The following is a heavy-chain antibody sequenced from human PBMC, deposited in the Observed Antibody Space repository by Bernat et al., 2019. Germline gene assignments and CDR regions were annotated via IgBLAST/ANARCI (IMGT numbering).Heavy chain of an antibody. Sequence: EVQLVESGGGLVKPGGSLGVSCAASGFTFSNAYMSWVRQAPGKGLEWVGRIKSKIDGGTTDYAAPVKGRFTISRDDSKNTLYLQMNSLKTEDTAVYYCTTDIEYTKGFDPWGQGILVTVSS. D-gene: IGHD1-1*01. CDR3: TTDIEYTKGFDP. V-gene: IGHV3-15*01. CDR2: IKSKIDGGTT. J-gene: IGHJ5*02. CDR1: GFTFSNAY.